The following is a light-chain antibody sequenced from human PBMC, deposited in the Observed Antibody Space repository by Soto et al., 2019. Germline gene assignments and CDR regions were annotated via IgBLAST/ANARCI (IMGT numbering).Light chain of an antibody. Sequence: QSVLTQPPSVSGAPGQRVTISCSGNSSNIGADYDVHWYQQLPGAAPKLLIYANNRRPSGVPDRFSGSIDRSSNSASLTISGLKTEDEADFYCQSSFGTNRVFGGGTKLTVL. CDR3: QSSFGTNRV. CDR1: SSNIGADYD. J-gene: IGLJ3*02. CDR2: ANN. V-gene: IGLV1-40*01.